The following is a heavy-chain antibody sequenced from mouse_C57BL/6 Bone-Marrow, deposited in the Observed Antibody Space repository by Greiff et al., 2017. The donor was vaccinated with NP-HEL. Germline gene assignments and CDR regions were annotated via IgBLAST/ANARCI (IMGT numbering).Heavy chain of an antibody. CDR2: INPYNGGT. J-gene: IGHJ3*01. D-gene: IGHD1-1*01. V-gene: IGHV1-19*01. CDR3: ARVQFTTVLEY. Sequence: VQLQQPGPVLVKPGASVKMSCKASGYTFTDYYMNWVKQSHGKSLEWIGVINPYNGGTSYKQKFKGKATLTVDKSSSTAYMELNSLTSEDSAVYYYARVQFTTVLEYWGKGTLVTVSA. CDR1: GYTFTDYY.